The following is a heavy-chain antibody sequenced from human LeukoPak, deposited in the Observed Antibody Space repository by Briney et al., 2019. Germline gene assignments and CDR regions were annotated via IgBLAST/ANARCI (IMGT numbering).Heavy chain of an antibody. CDR2: IYTTGST. Sequence: SETLSLTCTVSGASINSGSYYWNWIRQSAGKGLEWIGHIYTTGSTNCNPSLKSRVTISLDTSKNQFSLKLNSVTAADTAVYYCARCTSTSCYNFDYWGQGTLVTVSS. CDR3: ARCTSTSCYNFDY. D-gene: IGHD2-2*02. J-gene: IGHJ4*02. CDR1: GASINSGSYY. V-gene: IGHV4-61*09.